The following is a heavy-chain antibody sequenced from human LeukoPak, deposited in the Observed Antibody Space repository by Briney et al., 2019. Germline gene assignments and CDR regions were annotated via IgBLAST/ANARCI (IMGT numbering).Heavy chain of an antibody. CDR1: GGSISSYY. V-gene: IGHV4-59*01. CDR3: ARRAGEYSHPYDY. CDR2: IYYSGST. J-gene: IGHJ4*02. Sequence: MSSETLSLTCTVSGGSISSYYWSWIRQPPGKGLEWIGYIYYSGSTNYNPSLKSRVTISVDTSKNQFSLKLSSVTAADTAVYYCARRAGEYSHPYDYWGQGTLVTVSS. D-gene: IGHD4-17*01.